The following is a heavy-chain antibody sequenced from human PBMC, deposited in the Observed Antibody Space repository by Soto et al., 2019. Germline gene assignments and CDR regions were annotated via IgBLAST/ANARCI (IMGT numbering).Heavy chain of an antibody. D-gene: IGHD2-15*01. Sequence: PGESLKISCEASGYDFISYWIGWVRQMPGKGLEWMGIIYPRDSEARYSPSFQGQVTISVDKSIRTAYLQWGSLKASDTAMYYCARPPLPGYSIHFNSWGQGTLVTVSS. CDR1: GYDFISYW. CDR2: IYPRDSEA. V-gene: IGHV5-51*01. CDR3: ARPPLPGYSIHFNS. J-gene: IGHJ4*02.